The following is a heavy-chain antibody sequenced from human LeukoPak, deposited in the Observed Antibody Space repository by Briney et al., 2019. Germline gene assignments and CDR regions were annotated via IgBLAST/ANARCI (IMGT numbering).Heavy chain of an antibody. V-gene: IGHV3-23*01. D-gene: IGHD3-22*01. CDR2: ISPSGDRT. J-gene: IGHJ4*02. Sequence: GGSLRLSCSASGFTFGSYAMSWVRQAPGKELDWVSFISPSGDRTSNADSVEGRFTISRDNPRNTLHLQMNSLRDEDTAVYYCAIMHGYYDGSGYWVQWGQGTLVTVSS. CDR1: GFTFGSYA. CDR3: AIMHGYYDGSGYWVQ.